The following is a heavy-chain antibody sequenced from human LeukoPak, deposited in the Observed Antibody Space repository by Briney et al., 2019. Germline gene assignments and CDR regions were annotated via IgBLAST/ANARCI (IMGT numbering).Heavy chain of an antibody. J-gene: IGHJ4*02. V-gene: IGHV1-8*03. Sequence: GASVKVSCKASGYTFTNYDINWVRQATGQGLEWMGYMNPNSGNSAYAQKFQGRVTITTDASISTAYMELGGLRSEDTALYYCAREGLDYWGQGTLLTVSS. CDR2: MNPNSGNS. CDR3: AREGLDY. CDR1: GYTFTNYD.